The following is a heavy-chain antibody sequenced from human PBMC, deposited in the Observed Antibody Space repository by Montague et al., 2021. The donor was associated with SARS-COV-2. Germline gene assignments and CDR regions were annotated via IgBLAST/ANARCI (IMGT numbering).Heavy chain of an antibody. V-gene: IGHV4-39*01. Sequence: ETLSLTCIVSGGSINSSTYYWAWIRQPPGKGLEWIATIYYRGASWSDPSLRSRVTISADTSRNQFNLKLTSVTAADMGLYYCARRVTRGAFDVWGQGTMVTVSS. CDR3: ARRVTRGAFDV. CDR1: GGSINSSTYY. J-gene: IGHJ3*01. CDR2: IYYRGAS. D-gene: IGHD1-1*01.